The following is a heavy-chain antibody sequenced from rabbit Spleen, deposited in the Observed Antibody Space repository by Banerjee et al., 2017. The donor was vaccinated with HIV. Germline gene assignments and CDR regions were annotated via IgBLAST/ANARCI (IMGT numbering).Heavy chain of an antibody. CDR2: K. V-gene: IGHV1S8*01. J-gene: IGHJ4*01. CDR3: ARDLTNIIGWNFGW. Sequence: KEYASWVNGRFTISSDNAQNTVDLQMNSLTAADTATYFCARDLTNIIGWNFGWWGPGTLVTVS. D-gene: IGHD1-1*01.